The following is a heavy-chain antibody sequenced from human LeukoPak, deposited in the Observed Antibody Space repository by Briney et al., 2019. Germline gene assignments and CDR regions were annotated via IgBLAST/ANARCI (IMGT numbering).Heavy chain of an antibody. CDR1: GGSISSGGYS. V-gene: IGHV4-30-2*01. CDR3: ARAVGIVVVAAEYYFDY. Sequence: SETLSLTCAVSGGSISSGGYSWSWLRQPPGKGLEWIGYIYHSGSTYYNPSLKSRVTISVDRSKNQFSLKLSSVTAADTAVYYCARAVGIVVVAAEYYFDYWGQGTLVTVSS. CDR2: IYHSGST. D-gene: IGHD2-15*01. J-gene: IGHJ4*02.